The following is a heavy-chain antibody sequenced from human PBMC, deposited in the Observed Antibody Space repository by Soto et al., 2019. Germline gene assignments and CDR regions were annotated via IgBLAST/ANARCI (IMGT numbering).Heavy chain of an antibody. V-gene: IGHV2-5*02. J-gene: IGHJ4*02. CDR1: GFSLNARTVG. D-gene: IGHD1-1*01. Sequence: QITLKESGTTRVKPTQTLTLTCTFSGFSLNARTVGVGWIRQPPGKAMERLAIIYWDDDKRYSPSLQTRLTIHKDPSKNQVVLTMTNMDPVDTAIYYCAHRADINVNWNGGYFDYWGQGALVTGSS. CDR2: IYWDDDK. CDR3: AHRADINVNWNGGYFDY.